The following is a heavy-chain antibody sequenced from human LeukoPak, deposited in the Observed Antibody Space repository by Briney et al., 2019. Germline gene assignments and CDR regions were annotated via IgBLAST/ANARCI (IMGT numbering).Heavy chain of an antibody. Sequence: PSETLSLTCTVSGYSISSGYYWGWIRQPPGMGLEWIGSIYHSGSTYYNPSLKSRVTISVDTSKNQFSLKLSSVTAADTAVYYCARVGPYGSGQYYYYYYMDVWGKGTTVTISS. CDR2: IYHSGST. CDR1: GYSISSGYY. V-gene: IGHV4-38-2*02. CDR3: ARVGPYGSGQYYYYYYMDV. J-gene: IGHJ6*03. D-gene: IGHD3-10*01.